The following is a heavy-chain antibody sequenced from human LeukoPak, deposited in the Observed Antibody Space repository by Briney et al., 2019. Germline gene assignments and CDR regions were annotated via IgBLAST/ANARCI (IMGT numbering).Heavy chain of an antibody. D-gene: IGHD4-17*01. CDR3: ARGDPTVTTTGSGGLDI. CDR2: IRYDGSNK. CDR1: GFTFSSYG. J-gene: IGHJ3*02. Sequence: GGSLRLSCAASGFTFSSYGMHWVRQAPGKGLEWVAFIRYDGSNKYYADSVKGRFTISRDNAKNTLYLQMNSLRAEDTAVYYCARGDPTVTTTGSGGLDIWGQGTMVTVSS. V-gene: IGHV3-30*02.